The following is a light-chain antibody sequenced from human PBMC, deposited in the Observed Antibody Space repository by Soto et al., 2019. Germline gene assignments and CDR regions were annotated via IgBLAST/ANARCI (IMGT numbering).Light chain of an antibody. J-gene: IGKJ1*01. CDR1: QSVSSY. CDR2: DAS. Sequence: EIVLTQSPATLSLSPGERATLSCRASQSVSSYLAWYQQKPGQAPRLLIYDASNRATGIPARFSGSGSATDFTLTISSLEPEDFAVYYCQQRSNWPRTFGQGPKVEIK. CDR3: QQRSNWPRT. V-gene: IGKV3-11*01.